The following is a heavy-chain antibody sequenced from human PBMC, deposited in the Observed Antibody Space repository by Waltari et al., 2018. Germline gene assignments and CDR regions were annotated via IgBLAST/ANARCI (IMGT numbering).Heavy chain of an antibody. CDR3: ARGLAVAGYNWFDP. CDR1: GYTFTGYY. V-gene: IGHV1-2*02. Sequence: QVQLVQSGAEVKKPGASVKVSCKASGYTFTGYYMHWVRQAPGQGLEWMGWINPNRGGTNYAQKFQGRVTMTRDTSISTAYMELSRLRSDDTAVYYCARGLAVAGYNWFDPWGQGTLVTVSS. D-gene: IGHD6-19*01. CDR2: INPNRGGT. J-gene: IGHJ5*02.